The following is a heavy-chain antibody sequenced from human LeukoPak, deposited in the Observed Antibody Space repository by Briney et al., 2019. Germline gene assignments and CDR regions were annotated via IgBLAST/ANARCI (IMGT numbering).Heavy chain of an antibody. D-gene: IGHD1-1*01. Sequence: SETLSLTCTVSGGSISNKYWSWIRQPPGKGLEWIGYTYYSGSTNYNPSLKSRVTILVDTSKNQFSLKLSSVTAADTAVYYCATLTTPGWFNPWGQGTLVTVSS. V-gene: IGHV4-59*12. CDR2: TYYSGST. CDR3: ATLTTPGWFNP. J-gene: IGHJ5*02. CDR1: GGSISNKY.